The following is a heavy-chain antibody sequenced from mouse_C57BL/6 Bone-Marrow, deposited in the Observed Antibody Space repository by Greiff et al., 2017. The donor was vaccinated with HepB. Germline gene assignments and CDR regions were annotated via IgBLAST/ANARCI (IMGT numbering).Heavy chain of an antibody. J-gene: IGHJ3*01. D-gene: IGHD4-1*01. Sequence: EVQGVESGGGLVKPGGSLKLSCAASGFTFSSYAMSWVRQTPEKRLEWVATISDGGSYTYYPDNVKGRFTISRDNAKNNLYLQMSHLKSEDTAMYYCTSGTGTAWFAYWGQGTLVTVSA. CDR2: ISDGGSYT. CDR1: GFTFSSYA. V-gene: IGHV5-4*01. CDR3: TSGTGTAWFAY.